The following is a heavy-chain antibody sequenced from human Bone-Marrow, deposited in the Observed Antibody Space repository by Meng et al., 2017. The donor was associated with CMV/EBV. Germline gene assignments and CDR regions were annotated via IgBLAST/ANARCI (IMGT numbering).Heavy chain of an antibody. J-gene: IGHJ6*02. Sequence: ASVKVSCKASGYTATTYYIHWVRQAPGQGLEWMGWMNPNSGNTGYAQKFQGRVTMTRNTSISTAYMELSSLRSEDTAVYYCARWGSSSDGYYYYGMDVWGQGTTVTVSS. V-gene: IGHV1-8*02. CDR1: GYTATTYY. D-gene: IGHD6-6*01. CDR3: ARWGSSSDGYYYYGMDV. CDR2: MNPNSGNT.